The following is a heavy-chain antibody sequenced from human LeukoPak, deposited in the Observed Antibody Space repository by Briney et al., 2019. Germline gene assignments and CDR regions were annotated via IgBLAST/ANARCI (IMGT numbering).Heavy chain of an antibody. J-gene: IGHJ6*03. D-gene: IGHD2-15*01. Sequence: SVKVSCKASGGTFSSYTISWVRQAPGQGLEWMGRIIPILGIANYAQKFQGRVTITTDESTSTAYMELSSLRSEDTAVYYCATNRDCSGGSCYPYYYYYMDVWGKGTTVTVSS. V-gene: IGHV1-69*02. CDR2: IIPILGIA. CDR1: GGTFSSYT. CDR3: ATNRDCSGGSCYPYYYYYMDV.